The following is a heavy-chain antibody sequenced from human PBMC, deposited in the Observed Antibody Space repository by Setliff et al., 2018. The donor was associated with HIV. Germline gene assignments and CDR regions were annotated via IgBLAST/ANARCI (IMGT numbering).Heavy chain of an antibody. CDR3: ARDAERGYSYGYDY. CDR1: GYSISSGYY. Sequence: SETLSLTCAVSGYSISSGYYWGWIRQPPGKGLEWIGSVFHSGSTYYNPSLKSRVTMSVDTSKNQFSLKLSSVTAADTAVYYCARDAERGYSYGYDYWGQGTQVTVSS. CDR2: VFHSGST. J-gene: IGHJ4*02. V-gene: IGHV4-38-2*02. D-gene: IGHD5-18*01.